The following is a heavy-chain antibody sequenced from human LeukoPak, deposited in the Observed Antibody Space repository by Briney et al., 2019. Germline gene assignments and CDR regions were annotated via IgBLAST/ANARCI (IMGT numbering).Heavy chain of an antibody. CDR2: ISGSGGST. V-gene: IGHV3-23*01. Sequence: GGSLRLSCAASGLTFSRYAMSWVRQAPGKGLEWVSAISGSGGSTYYADSVKGRFTISRDNSKNTLYLQMNSLRAEDTAVYYCTSPGSSYYYGSGSYYPFDYWGQGTLVTVSS. D-gene: IGHD3-10*01. J-gene: IGHJ4*02. CDR3: TSPGSSYYYGSGSYYPFDY. CDR1: GLTFSRYA.